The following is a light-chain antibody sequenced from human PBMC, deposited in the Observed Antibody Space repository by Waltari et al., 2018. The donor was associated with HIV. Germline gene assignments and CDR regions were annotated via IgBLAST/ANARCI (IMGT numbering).Light chain of an antibody. CDR3: CSYARTRTP. CDR1: SSDVGNYNL. Sequence: QSALTQPASVSGSPGQSITISCTGTSSDVGNYNLVSWYQQHPGKAPKLMIYEVNKRPSGVSNRFSGSKSGNTASLTISGLQAEDEADYYCCSYARTRTPFGGGTKVTVL. V-gene: IGLV2-23*02. J-gene: IGLJ2*01. CDR2: EVN.